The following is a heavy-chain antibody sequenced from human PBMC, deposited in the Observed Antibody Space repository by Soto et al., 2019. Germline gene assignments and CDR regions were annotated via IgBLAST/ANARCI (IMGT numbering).Heavy chain of an antibody. J-gene: IGHJ4*02. D-gene: IGHD2-15*01. CDR3: TKANRYCSGANCFTFDY. V-gene: IGHV3-23*01. CDR1: GVTFSNYA. CDR2: FSSGGGGT. Sequence: GGSLRLSCTASGVTFSNYAMSWVRQAPGKGLEWVSTFSSGGGGTYYADSVKGRFTISRDNSKNTLSLQMNSLRAEDTAVYYCTKANRYCSGANCFTFDYWGLGTLVTVSS.